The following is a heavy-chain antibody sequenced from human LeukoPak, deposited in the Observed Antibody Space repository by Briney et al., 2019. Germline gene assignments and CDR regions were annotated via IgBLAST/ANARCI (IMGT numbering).Heavy chain of an antibody. J-gene: IGHJ4*02. CDR2: ISGSGGTT. CDR3: AKEYSQFESTSPLDY. CDR1: GFPFRYYA. D-gene: IGHD2-21*01. Sequence: GGSLRLSCAASGFPFRYYAMSWVRQPPGKGLEWVSAISGSGGTTYYAGSVKGRFTISRDNSKYTLSLQMNSLRAEDTAVYYCAKEYSQFESTSPLDYWGQGTLVTVSS. V-gene: IGHV3-23*01.